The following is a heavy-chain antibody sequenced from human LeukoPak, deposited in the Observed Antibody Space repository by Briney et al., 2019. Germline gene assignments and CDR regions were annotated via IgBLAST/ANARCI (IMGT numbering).Heavy chain of an antibody. J-gene: IGHJ4*02. CDR1: GGSISSSSYY. Sequence: PLETLSLTCTVSGGSISSSSYYWAWIRQPPGTGLEWIGSINYSGNTYYNPSLKSRVTISVDTSKSQFFLKLSSVTAADTAVYYCARGGWPLYYYGSGSYYFRYWGQGTLVTVSS. V-gene: IGHV4-39*01. D-gene: IGHD3-10*01. CDR2: INYSGNT. CDR3: ARGGWPLYYYGSGSYYFRY.